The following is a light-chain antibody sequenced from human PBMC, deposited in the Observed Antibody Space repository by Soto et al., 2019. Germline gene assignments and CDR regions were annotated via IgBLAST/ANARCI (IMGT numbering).Light chain of an antibody. Sequence: EIVLTQSPGTLSFSPGERATLSCRASQSVSSSYLAWYQQKPGQAPRLLIYGASSRATGIPDRFSGGGSGTDFTLTISRLEPEDFAVYYCQQYGSSPWTFGQGTKVEIK. V-gene: IGKV3-20*01. CDR1: QSVSSSY. CDR3: QQYGSSPWT. CDR2: GAS. J-gene: IGKJ1*01.